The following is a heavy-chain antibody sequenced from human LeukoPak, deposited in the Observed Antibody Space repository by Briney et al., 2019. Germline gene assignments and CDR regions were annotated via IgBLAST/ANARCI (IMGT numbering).Heavy chain of an antibody. CDR1: GFTFNTYA. Sequence: GGSLRLSCAASGFTFNTYAMSWVRQAPGKVLEWVSAISGSSGNTYYADSVKGRFTISRDNARNSLYLEMNSLRAEDTAVYYCARPTTYSYDSSGYYYKYFQHWGQGTLVSVSS. CDR3: ARPTTYSYDSSGYYYKYFQH. V-gene: IGHV3-23*01. D-gene: IGHD3-22*01. J-gene: IGHJ1*01. CDR2: ISGSSGNT.